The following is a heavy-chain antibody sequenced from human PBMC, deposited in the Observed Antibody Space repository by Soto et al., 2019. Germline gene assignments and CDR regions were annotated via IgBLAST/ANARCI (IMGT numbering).Heavy chain of an antibody. J-gene: IGHJ4*02. CDR2: IYQSGNT. CDR3: ARGIKGLQIDF. Sequence: QLQLQESGSGLVKPSQTLSLTCAVSGDSISRGAFSWSWIRQPPGKGLEWLGYIYQSGNTYYHPSLKSRVTISLERSKNQFSLKLSSVTAADTAVYYCARGIKGLQIDFWGQGTLVTVSS. CDR1: GDSISRGAFS. V-gene: IGHV4-30-2*01. D-gene: IGHD4-4*01.